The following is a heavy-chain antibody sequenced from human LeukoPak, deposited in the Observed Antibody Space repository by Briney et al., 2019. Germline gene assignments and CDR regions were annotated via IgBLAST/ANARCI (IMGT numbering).Heavy chain of an antibody. CDR3: ARSNYYDSSSYWDY. V-gene: IGHV4-61*02. Sequence: SSETLSLTCTVSGASISSGSYFWSWIRQPAGKGLEWIGRIYTSGSTSYNPSLKSRVAISVDTAKNQFSLKLSSVTAADTGVYYCARSNYYDSSSYWDYWGQGSLVTVSS. CDR1: GASISSGSYF. J-gene: IGHJ4*02. CDR2: IYTSGST. D-gene: IGHD3-22*01.